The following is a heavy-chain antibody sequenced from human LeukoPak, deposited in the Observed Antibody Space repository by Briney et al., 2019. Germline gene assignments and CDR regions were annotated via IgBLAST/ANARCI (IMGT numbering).Heavy chain of an antibody. V-gene: IGHV3-66*01. J-gene: IGHJ4*02. CDR3: ARVGYDSSGSLDY. CDR1: GFTFSSYS. CDR2: IYSGGST. Sequence: GGSLRLSCAASGFTFSSYSMNWVRQAPGKGLEWVSVIYSGGSTYYADSVKGRFTISRDNSKNTLYLQMNSLGAEDTAVYYCARVGYDSSGSLDYWGQGTLVTVSS. D-gene: IGHD3-22*01.